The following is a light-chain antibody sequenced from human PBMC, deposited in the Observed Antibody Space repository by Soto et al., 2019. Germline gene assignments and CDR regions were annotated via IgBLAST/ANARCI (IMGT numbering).Light chain of an antibody. Sequence: TVLAQYTGALRRSGEECSSLSWRASQSITNNYLAWYQQKPGRAHRLLIYGASSRATGIPDRFSGSGSGTDFTLSVSRLEPEDFAMYYCQQYGYLVTFGGGTKVDIK. CDR1: QSITNNY. CDR2: GAS. V-gene: IGKV3-20*01. CDR3: QQYGYLVT. J-gene: IGKJ4*01.